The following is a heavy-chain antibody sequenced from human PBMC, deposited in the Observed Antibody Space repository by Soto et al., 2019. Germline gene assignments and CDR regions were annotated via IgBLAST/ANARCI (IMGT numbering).Heavy chain of an antibody. CDR2: ISGYNGNT. CDR1: GYTFTIYG. CDR3: ARVDYYDSSGDYGY. J-gene: IGHJ4*02. Sequence: QVQLVQSGAEVKKPGASVKVSCKASGYTFTIYGISWVRQAPGQGLEWMGWISGYNGNTAYAQNLQDRVTLTTDASTSSVHMELRSLRSDDTAVYYCARVDYYDSSGDYGYWGQGTLITVSS. V-gene: IGHV1-18*04. D-gene: IGHD3-22*01.